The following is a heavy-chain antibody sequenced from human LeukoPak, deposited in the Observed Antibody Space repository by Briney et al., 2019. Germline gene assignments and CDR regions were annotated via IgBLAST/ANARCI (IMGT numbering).Heavy chain of an antibody. CDR1: GFTFSSYS. J-gene: IGHJ4*02. V-gene: IGHV3-48*04. Sequence: SGGSLRLPCAASGFTFSSYSMNWVRQAPGKGLVWVSYISSSSSTIYYADSVKGRFTISRDNAKNSLYLQMNSLRAEDTAVYYCARDLADFIVGATFDYWGQGTLVTVSS. D-gene: IGHD1-26*01. CDR2: ISSSSSTI. CDR3: ARDLADFIVGATFDY.